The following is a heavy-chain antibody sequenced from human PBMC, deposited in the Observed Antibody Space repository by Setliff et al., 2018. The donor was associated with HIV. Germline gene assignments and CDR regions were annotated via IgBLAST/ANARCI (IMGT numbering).Heavy chain of an antibody. Sequence: EASVKVSCKASGYSFTDYFIHWVRQAPGRGLEWMGWISPHSGGTRTTRTFRGRVTMTRDTSINTAYMELSGVRSDDTAVYFCARQLSNSFDYWGQGTLVTVSS. CDR2: ISPHSGGT. D-gene: IGHD1-1*01. CDR3: ARQLSNSFDY. V-gene: IGHV1-2*02. J-gene: IGHJ4*02. CDR1: GYSFTDYF.